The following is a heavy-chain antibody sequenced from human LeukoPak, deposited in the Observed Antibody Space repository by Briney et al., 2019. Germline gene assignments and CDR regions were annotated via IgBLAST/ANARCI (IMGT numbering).Heavy chain of an antibody. D-gene: IGHD3-3*01. CDR2: ISSGSMTI. Sequence: GGSLRLPCAASGFTFNDYYMSWIRQAPGKGLEWVSYISSGSMTINYADSVEGRFTISRDNAKNSLYLQMNSLRAEDTAVYYCAGGPEEWLTLTWHFDLWGRGTLVTVSS. V-gene: IGHV3-11*01. CDR1: GFTFNDYY. J-gene: IGHJ2*01. CDR3: AGGPEEWLTLTWHFDL.